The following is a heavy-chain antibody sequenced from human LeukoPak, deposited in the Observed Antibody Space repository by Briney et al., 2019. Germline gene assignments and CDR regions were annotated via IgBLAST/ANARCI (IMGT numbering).Heavy chain of an antibody. CDR1: GFTFSSYA. CDR2: ISGSGDST. D-gene: IGHD2-15*01. CDR3: ARDTAMVVNGETAFDI. V-gene: IGHV3-64*01. Sequence: GGSLRLSCAASGFTFSSYAMSWVRQAPGKGLEWVSAISGSGDSTYYANSVKDRFIISRDNSNNTLYLQMGSLRAEDMAVYYCARDTAMVVNGETAFDIWGQGTMVTVSS. J-gene: IGHJ3*02.